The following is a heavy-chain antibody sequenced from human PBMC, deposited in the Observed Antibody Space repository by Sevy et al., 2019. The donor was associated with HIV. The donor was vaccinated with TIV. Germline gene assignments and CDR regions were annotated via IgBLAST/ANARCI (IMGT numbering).Heavy chain of an antibody. CDR1: GYTLTELS. CDR3: ATTKDYYDTSGYPFDS. CDR2: FDPEDDEK. V-gene: IGHV1-24*01. J-gene: IGHJ4*02. D-gene: IGHD3-22*01. Sequence: KVSCKVSGYTLTELSMHWVRQAPGKGLEWMGTFDPEDDEKIYAQKFQGRVTMTEDTSTDTAYMELSRLRSEDTAVYYCATTKDYYDTSGYPFDSWGQGTLVTVSS.